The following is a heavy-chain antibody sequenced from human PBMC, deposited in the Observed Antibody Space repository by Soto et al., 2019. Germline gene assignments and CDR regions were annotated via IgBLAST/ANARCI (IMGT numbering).Heavy chain of an antibody. J-gene: IGHJ3*02. V-gene: IGHV3-9*01. D-gene: IGHD4-4*01. CDR2: ISWDSGSV. CDR1: GFTFDDYA. CDR3: AKDSQSSNFNAFDI. Sequence: GGSLRLSCAASGFTFDDYAMHWVRQTPGKGLEWVSGISWDSGSVGYADSVKGRFTISRDNAKNSLFLQMNSLRPEDTALYYCAKDSQSSNFNAFDIWGQGTMVTVS.